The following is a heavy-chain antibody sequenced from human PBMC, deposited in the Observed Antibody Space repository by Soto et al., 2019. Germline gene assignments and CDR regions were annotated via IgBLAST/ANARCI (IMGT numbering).Heavy chain of an antibody. CDR2: INAVNGNT. J-gene: IGHJ4*02. V-gene: IGHV1-3*01. CDR1: GYTFTRFA. Sequence: QVLLVQSGAEVRKPGASVKFSCKASGYTFTRFAIHWVRQAPGQGLEWMGWINAVNGNTRYSQKFQGRATLTLDTSADTAYMEVSSLTSGDTATYYCAREGDQYNYDYGLDFWGQGTLLTVSS. D-gene: IGHD5-12*01. CDR3: AREGDQYNYDYGLDF.